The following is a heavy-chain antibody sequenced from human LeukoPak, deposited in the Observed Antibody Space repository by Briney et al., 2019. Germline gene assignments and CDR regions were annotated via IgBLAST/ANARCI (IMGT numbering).Heavy chain of an antibody. CDR2: IIPILGIA. J-gene: IGHJ4*02. Sequence: ASVKVSCKASGGTFSSYAISWVRQAPGQGLEWMGRIIPILGIANYAQKFQGRVTITADKSTSTACMELSSLRSEDTAVYYCARDGYCSGGSCSGWGQGTLVTVSS. D-gene: IGHD2-15*01. CDR1: GGTFSSYA. CDR3: ARDGYCSGGSCSG. V-gene: IGHV1-69*04.